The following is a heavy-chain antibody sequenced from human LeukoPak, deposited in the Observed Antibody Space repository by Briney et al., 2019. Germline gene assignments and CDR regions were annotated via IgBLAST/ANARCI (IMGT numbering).Heavy chain of an antibody. CDR3: ARCDDYGAQNWFDP. Sequence: SETLSLTCTVSGASITSYYWSWIRQPAGKGLEWIGYMYYSGNTDYNPSLKSRLTMSIDTSKNQFSLKLSSVTAADTAVYYCARCDDYGAQNWFDPWGQGTLVTVSS. V-gene: IGHV4-59*12. CDR2: MYYSGNT. CDR1: GASITSYY. D-gene: IGHD4-17*01. J-gene: IGHJ5*02.